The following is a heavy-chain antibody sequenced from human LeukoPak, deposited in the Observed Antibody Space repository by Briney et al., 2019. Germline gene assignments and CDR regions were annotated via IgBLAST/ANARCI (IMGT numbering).Heavy chain of an antibody. Sequence: SETLPLTCAVYGGSFSGYYWSWIRQPPGKGLEWIGEINHSGSTNYNPSLKSRVTISVDTSKNQFSLKLSSVTAADTAVYYCARGRSYFWSGYSSYFDYWGQGTLVTVSS. J-gene: IGHJ4*02. CDR1: GGSFSGYY. CDR3: ARGRSYFWSGYSSYFDY. V-gene: IGHV4-34*01. CDR2: INHSGST. D-gene: IGHD3-3*01.